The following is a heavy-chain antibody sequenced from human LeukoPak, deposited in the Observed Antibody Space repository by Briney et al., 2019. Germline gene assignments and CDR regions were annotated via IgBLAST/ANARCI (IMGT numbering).Heavy chain of an antibody. CDR2: INEDGNGK. J-gene: IGHJ4*02. CDR1: GFSFNGHW. Sequence: GGSLRLSCAASGFSFNGHWMTWVRQAPGKGLEWVANINEDGNGKYYVDSVKGRFTISRDNAKNSLYLEMNSLRAEDTAMYYCARHIPRGNNYFDNWGQGTLVTVSS. V-gene: IGHV3-7*01. D-gene: IGHD3-16*01. CDR3: ARHIPRGNNYFDN.